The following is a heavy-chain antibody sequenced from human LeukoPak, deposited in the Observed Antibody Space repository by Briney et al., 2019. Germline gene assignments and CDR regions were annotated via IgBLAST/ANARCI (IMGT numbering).Heavy chain of an antibody. V-gene: IGHV4-39*01. CDR1: GGSISSSSYY. CDR2: IYYSGST. D-gene: IGHD2-15*01. J-gene: IGHJ4*02. CDR3: ARYCSGGSCFNQIGRGDDY. Sequence: PSETLSLTCTVSGGSISSSSYYWGWLRQPPGTGLEWIGSIYYSGSTYYNPSLKSRVTISVDTSKNQFSLKLSSVTAADTAVYYCARYCSGGSCFNQIGRGDDYWGQGTLVTVSS.